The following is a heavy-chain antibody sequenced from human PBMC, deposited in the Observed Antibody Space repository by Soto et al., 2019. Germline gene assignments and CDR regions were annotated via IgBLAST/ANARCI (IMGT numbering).Heavy chain of an antibody. Sequence: TGGSLRLSCAASGFTFSSYAMSWVRQAPGKGLEWVSAISGSGGSTYYADSVKGRFTISRDNSKNTLYLQMNSLRAEDTAVYYCAQAFSSVGATTYYYYGMDVWGQGTTVTVSS. J-gene: IGHJ6*02. CDR2: ISGSGGST. V-gene: IGHV3-23*01. D-gene: IGHD1-26*01. CDR3: AQAFSSVGATTYYYYGMDV. CDR1: GFTFSSYA.